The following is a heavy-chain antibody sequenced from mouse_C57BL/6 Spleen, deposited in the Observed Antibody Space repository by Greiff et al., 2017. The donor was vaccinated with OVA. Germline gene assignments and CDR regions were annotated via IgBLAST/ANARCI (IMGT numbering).Heavy chain of an antibody. J-gene: IGHJ3*01. CDR3: TLYLYGSSPAWFAY. V-gene: IGHV1-5*01. D-gene: IGHD1-1*01. CDR1: GYTFTSYW. Sequence: EVQLQQSGTVLARPGASVKMSCKTSGYTFTSYWMHWVKQRPGQGLEWIGAIYPGNSDTSYNQKFKGKAKLTAVTSASTAYMELSSLTNEDSAVYYCTLYLYGSSPAWFAYWGQGTLVTVSA. CDR2: IYPGNSDT.